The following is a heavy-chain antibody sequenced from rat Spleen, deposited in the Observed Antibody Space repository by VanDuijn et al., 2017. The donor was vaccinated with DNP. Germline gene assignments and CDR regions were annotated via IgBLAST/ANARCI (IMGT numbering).Heavy chain of an antibody. Sequence: EVQLVESGGGLVQPGRSLTLSCAASGFSFSNYYMAWVRQAPRKGLEWVASISTSSGKIYYPDSVKGRFTISRDNAKSSLFLQMDSLKSEDTATYSCARHTYYGYNYNWFAYWGQGTLVTVSS. V-gene: IGHV5-25*01. CDR2: ISTSSGKI. D-gene: IGHD1-9*01. CDR1: GFSFSNYY. CDR3: ARHTYYGYNYNWFAY. J-gene: IGHJ3*01.